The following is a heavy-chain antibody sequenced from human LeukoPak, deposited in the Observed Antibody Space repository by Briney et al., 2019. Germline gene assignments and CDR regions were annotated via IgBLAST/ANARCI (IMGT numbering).Heavy chain of an antibody. V-gene: IGHV3-21*06. CDR2: ISSRSTYR. J-gene: IGHJ1*01. CDR3: TRDMTTATSCYLQH. CDR1: RFTFSDYS. D-gene: IGHD4-17*01. Sequence: GRSLRLSCAASRFTFSDYSMNWVRQAPGQGLEWVSSISSRSTYRYYADSVKGRFTISRDHAKNPSCVQMNSLAAEYTAVYYGTRDMTTATSCYLQHWGQGTLVTVSS.